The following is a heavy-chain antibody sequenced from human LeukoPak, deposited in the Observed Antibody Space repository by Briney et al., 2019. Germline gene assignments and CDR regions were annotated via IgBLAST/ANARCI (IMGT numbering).Heavy chain of an antibody. D-gene: IGHD3-16*01. J-gene: IGHJ6*03. V-gene: IGHV3-48*04. CDR1: GFTFSSYS. CDR2: ISSSSSTI. CDR3: ARERLWGYYYMDV. Sequence: GGSLRLSCAASGFTFSSYSMNWVRQAPGKGLEWVSYISSSSSTIYYADSVKGRLTISRDNAKNSLYLQMNSLRAEDTAVYYCARERLWGYYYMDVWGKGTTVTVSS.